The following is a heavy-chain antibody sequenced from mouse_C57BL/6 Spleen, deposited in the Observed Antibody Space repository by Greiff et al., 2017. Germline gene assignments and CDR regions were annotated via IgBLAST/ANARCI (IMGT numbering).Heavy chain of an antibody. J-gene: IGHJ4*01. D-gene: IGHD3-2*02. CDR1: GYAFSSSW. CDR2: IYPGDGDT. Sequence: QVQLQQSGPELVKPGASVKISCKASGYAFSSSWMNWVKQRPGKGLEWIGRIYPGDGDTNYNGKFKGKATLTADKSSNTAYMQLSSLTSEDSAVYFCAREGQTAQATGMDYWGQGTSVTVSS. V-gene: IGHV1-82*01. CDR3: AREGQTAQATGMDY.